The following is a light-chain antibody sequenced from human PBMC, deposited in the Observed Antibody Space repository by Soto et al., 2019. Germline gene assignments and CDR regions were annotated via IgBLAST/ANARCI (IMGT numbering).Light chain of an antibody. CDR2: DAS. J-gene: IGKJ1*01. CDR3: QQYCGSPT. Sequence: EVVLTQSPGTLSLSPGERATLSCRASQIFSSTYLAWYQQKPGQAPRLLIYDASSRATGIPDRFTGSGSGRDFTLTISRLESYDVAVYYCQQYCGSPTFGQGTKVEIK. V-gene: IGKV3-20*01. CDR1: QIFSSTY.